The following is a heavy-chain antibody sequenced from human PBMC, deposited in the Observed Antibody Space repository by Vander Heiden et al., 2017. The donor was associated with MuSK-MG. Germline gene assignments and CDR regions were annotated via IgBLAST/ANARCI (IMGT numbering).Heavy chain of an antibody. CDR3: ARGRRYYDSSGYYYVASGYFDY. D-gene: IGHD3-22*01. CDR2: INHSGST. Sequence: GLEWIGEINHSGSTNYNPSLKSRVTISVDTSKNQFSLKLSSVTAADTAVYYCARGRRYYDSSGYYYVASGYFDYWGQGTLVTVSS. J-gene: IGHJ4*02. V-gene: IGHV4-34*01.